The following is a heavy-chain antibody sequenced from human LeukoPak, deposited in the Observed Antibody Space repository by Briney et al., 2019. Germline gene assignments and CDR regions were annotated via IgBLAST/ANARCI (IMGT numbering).Heavy chain of an antibody. CDR2: ISSSSSYI. CDR1: GVTFRSYS. V-gene: IGHV3-21*01. J-gene: IGHJ3*02. D-gene: IGHD2-2*01. Sequence: PGGSLRLSCAASGVTFRSYSLNWGRPAPGEGLEWVSSISSSSSYIYYADSVKGRFTISRDNAKNSLYLQMNSLRAEDTAVYYCAIYCSSTSCYDAFDIWGQGTMVTVSS. CDR3: AIYCSSTSCYDAFDI.